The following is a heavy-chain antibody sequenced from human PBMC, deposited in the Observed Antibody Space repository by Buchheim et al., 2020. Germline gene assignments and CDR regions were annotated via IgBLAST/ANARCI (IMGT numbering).Heavy chain of an antibody. CDR3: ARESITIFGVAYYYYGMDV. CDR2: INPSVGST. D-gene: IGHD3-3*01. J-gene: IGHJ6*02. V-gene: IGHV1-46*01. Sequence: QVQLVQSGAEVKKPGASVKVSCKASGYTFTSYYMHWVRQAPGQGLEWMGIINPSVGSTSYAQKFQGRVTMTRDTSTSTVYMELSSLRSEDTAVYYCARESITIFGVAYYYYGMDVWGQGTT. CDR1: GYTFTSYY.